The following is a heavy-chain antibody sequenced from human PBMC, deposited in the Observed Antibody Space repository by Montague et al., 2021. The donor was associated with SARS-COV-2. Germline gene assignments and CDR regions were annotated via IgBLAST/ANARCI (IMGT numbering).Heavy chain of an antibody. V-gene: IGHV4-59*01. D-gene: IGHD6-13*01. CDR3: VRVGVSNWYSFFDY. CDR2: IFNSGST. Sequence: SETLSLTCTVSGGSISSYNWSWIRQPPGKGLEWNGYIFNSGSTNYNPSLTRRVTISVDTSKTQLSLRLRSVTAADTAVYYCVRVGVSNWYSFFDYWGQGTLVTVSS. J-gene: IGHJ4*02. CDR1: GGSISSYN.